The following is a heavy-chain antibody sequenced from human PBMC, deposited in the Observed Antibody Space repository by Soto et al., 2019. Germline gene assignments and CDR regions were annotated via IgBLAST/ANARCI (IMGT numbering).Heavy chain of an antibody. CDR3: AREWELPNYYGMDV. V-gene: IGHV3-53*01. CDR1: GFTVSSNY. D-gene: IGHD1-26*01. CDR2: IYSGGST. J-gene: IGHJ6*02. Sequence: EVRLVESGGGLIQPGGSLRLSCAASGFTVSSNYMSWVRQAPGKGLEWVSVIYSGGSTYYADSVKGRFTISRDNSKNTVHLQMNSLRAEDTAVYYCAREWELPNYYGMDVWGQGTTVTVSS.